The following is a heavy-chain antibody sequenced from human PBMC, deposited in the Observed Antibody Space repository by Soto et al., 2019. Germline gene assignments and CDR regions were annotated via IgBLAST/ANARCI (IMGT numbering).Heavy chain of an antibody. J-gene: IGHJ4*02. Sequence: QVQLAQSGAEVKKPGSSVKVSCKASGGTFSNYAISWVRQAPGQGLEWMGGIIPIFGTADYAQKFQGRVTITAHEATSTAYMELSSLRSEDTAVYYCARDGGVYDYSPFDYWCQGTLVTVSS. CDR2: IIPIFGTA. CDR1: GGTFSNYA. V-gene: IGHV1-69*12. CDR3: ARDGGVYDYSPFDY. D-gene: IGHD4-4*01.